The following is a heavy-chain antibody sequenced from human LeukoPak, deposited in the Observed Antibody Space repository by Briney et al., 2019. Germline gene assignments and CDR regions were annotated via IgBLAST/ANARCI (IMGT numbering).Heavy chain of an antibody. CDR2: ISGSGGST. CDR1: GFTFSSYA. D-gene: IGHD2-15*01. CDR3: AKESVVVVAAPDAFDI. V-gene: IGHV3-23*01. Sequence: GGSLRLSCAASGFTFSSYAMSWVRQAPGKGLEWVSAISGSGGSTYYADSVKGRFTISRDNSKNTLYLQMNSLRDEDTAVYYCAKESVVVVAAPDAFDIWGQGTMVTVSS. J-gene: IGHJ3*02.